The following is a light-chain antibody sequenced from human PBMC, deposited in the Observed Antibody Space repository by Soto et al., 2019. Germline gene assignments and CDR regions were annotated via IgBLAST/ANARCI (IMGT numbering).Light chain of an antibody. Sequence: QTVVTQPPSVSGAPGQRVTISCTGSSSNIGAGYDVHWYQQLPGTAPKLLIYGNNNRPSGVPDRFSGSKSGTSASLAITGLQAEDEADYYCQSYDSSLSASVLFGGGTQLTVL. V-gene: IGLV1-40*01. CDR3: QSYDSSLSASVL. J-gene: IGLJ2*01. CDR2: GNN. CDR1: SSNIGAGYD.